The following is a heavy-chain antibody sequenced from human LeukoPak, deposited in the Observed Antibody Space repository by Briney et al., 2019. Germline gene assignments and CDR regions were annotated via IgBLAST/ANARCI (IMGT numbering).Heavy chain of an antibody. D-gene: IGHD3-3*01. CDR3: ARDSAIIGVVNYYFDY. CDR2: IWYDGSNK. J-gene: IGHJ4*02. Sequence: GGSLRLSCAASGFTFSSYGMHWVRQAPGKGLEWVAVIWYDGSNKYFADSVKGRFTISRDNSKNTLYLQMNSLRAEDTAVYYCARDSAIIGVVNYYFDYWGQGTLVTVSS. CDR1: GFTFSSYG. V-gene: IGHV3-33*01.